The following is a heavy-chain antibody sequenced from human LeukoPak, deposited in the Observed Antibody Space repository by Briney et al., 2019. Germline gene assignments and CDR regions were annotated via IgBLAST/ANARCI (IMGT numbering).Heavy chain of an antibody. CDR2: ISSSSSYI. CDR3: ATCSGGSCYFGY. V-gene: IGHV3-21*01. D-gene: IGHD2-15*01. J-gene: IGHJ4*02. Sequence: GSLRLSCAASGFTFSSYSMNWVRQAPGKGLEWVSSISSSSSYIYYADSVKGRFTISRDNAKNSLYLQMNSLRAEDTAVYYCATCSGGSCYFGYWGQGTLVTVSS. CDR1: GFTFSSYS.